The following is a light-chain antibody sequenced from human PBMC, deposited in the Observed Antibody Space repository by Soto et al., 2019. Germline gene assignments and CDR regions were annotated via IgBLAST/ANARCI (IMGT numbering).Light chain of an antibody. V-gene: IGKV1-5*03. CDR2: QAS. Sequence: DIQMTQSPSTLSASVGDRVTITCRASQSISSWLAWYQQKPGKAPKLLIYQASNLETVVPSRFSGSASGTDFIHTISSLQPDDFATYFCQQYKSYPYTFGQETKVEIK. J-gene: IGKJ2*01. CDR3: QQYKSYPYT. CDR1: QSISSW.